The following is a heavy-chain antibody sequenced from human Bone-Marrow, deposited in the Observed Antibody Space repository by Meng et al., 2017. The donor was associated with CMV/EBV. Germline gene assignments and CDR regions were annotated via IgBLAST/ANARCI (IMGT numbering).Heavy chain of an antibody. V-gene: IGHV3-30-3*01. CDR3: ARVLASY. Sequence: GESLKISCAASGFTFSSYAMHWVRQAPGKGLEWVAVISYDGSNEYYADSVKGRFTISRDNSKNTLYLQMNSLRAEDTAVYYCARVLASYWGQGTLVTVSS. CDR1: GFTFSSYA. CDR2: ISYDGSNE. J-gene: IGHJ4*02.